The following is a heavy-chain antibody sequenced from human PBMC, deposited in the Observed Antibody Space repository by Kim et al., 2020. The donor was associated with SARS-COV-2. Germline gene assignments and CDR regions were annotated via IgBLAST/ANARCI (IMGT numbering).Heavy chain of an antibody. J-gene: IGHJ4*01. V-gene: IGHV4-34*01. Sequence: SETLSLTCAVYGGSFSGYYWSWIRQPPGKGLEWIGEINHSGSTNYNPSLKSRVTISVDTSKNQFSLKLSSVTAADTAVYYCARGYCSSTSCYRAFDYWG. CDR3: ARGYCSSTSCYRAFDY. D-gene: IGHD2-2*01. CDR1: GGSFSGYY. CDR2: INHSGST.